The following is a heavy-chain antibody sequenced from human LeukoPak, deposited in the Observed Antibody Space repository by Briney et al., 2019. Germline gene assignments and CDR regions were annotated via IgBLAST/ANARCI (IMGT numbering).Heavy chain of an antibody. V-gene: IGHV3-23*01. CDR3: ASDGYNYFEF. D-gene: IGHD5-24*01. Sequence: GGSLRLSCAASGFTFGGYAMSWVRQAPGKGLEWVSTIGSGGENTYYADSAKGRFTNSRDNSKNTFYLQMNRLRPEDTAVYYCASDGYNYFEFWGQGTLVIVSS. CDR2: IGSGGENT. J-gene: IGHJ4*02. CDR1: GFTFGGYA.